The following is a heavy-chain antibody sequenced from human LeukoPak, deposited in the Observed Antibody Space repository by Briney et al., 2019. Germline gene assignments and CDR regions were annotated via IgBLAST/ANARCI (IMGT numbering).Heavy chain of an antibody. CDR1: GGSISSNSYY. J-gene: IGHJ4*02. D-gene: IGHD3-10*01. V-gene: IGHV4-39*01. CDR2: IYYSGST. CDR3: ARQRAYYGSGSYRY. Sequence: SETLSLTCAVSGGSISSNSYYWGWIRQPPGKGLEWIGSIYYSGSTYYNPSLKSRVTISVDTSKNQFSLKLSSVTAADTAVYYCARQRAYYGSGSYRYWGQGTLVTVSS.